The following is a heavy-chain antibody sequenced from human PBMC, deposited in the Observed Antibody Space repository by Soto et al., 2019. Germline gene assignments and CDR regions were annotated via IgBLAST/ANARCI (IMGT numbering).Heavy chain of an antibody. CDR1: GFTFSSYA. CDR2: ISYDGSNK. J-gene: IGHJ4*02. Sequence: QVQLVESGGGVVQPGRSLRLSCAASGFTFSSYAMHWVRQAPGKGLEWVAVISYDGSNKYYADSVKGRFTISRDNSQNPLSLPVRCLRAEDTAVYYCASWPENTYYYDSSGYYADYWGQGTLVTVSS. V-gene: IGHV3-30-3*01. CDR3: ASWPENTYYYDSSGYYADY. D-gene: IGHD3-22*01.